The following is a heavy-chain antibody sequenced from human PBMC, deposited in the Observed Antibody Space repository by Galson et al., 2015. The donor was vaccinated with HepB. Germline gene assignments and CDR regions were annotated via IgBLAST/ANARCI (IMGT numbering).Heavy chain of an antibody. CDR2: ITGSGDKT. Sequence: SLRLSCAASGFTFSSYAMSWVRQAPGKGLEWVLSITGSGDKTYFADSVKGRFTISRDNSKNTLYLQMNSLRAEDTAVYYCARVQYCSTTSCSEPDVWGQGTMVTVSS. V-gene: IGHV3-23*01. D-gene: IGHD2-2*01. CDR1: GFTFSSYA. CDR3: ARVQYCSTTSCSEPDV. J-gene: IGHJ3*01.